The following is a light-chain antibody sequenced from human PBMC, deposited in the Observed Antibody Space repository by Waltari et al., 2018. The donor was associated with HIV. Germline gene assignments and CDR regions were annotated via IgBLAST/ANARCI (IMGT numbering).Light chain of an antibody. Sequence: SYELTQPPSVSVSPGQTASITCSGDKLGDKYACWYQQKPGRSPVLVIYQDSKLPSGIPERFSGSNSGNTATLTISGTQAMDEADYYCQAWDSSTVVFGGGTKLTVL. CDR3: QAWDSSTVV. CDR1: KLGDKY. V-gene: IGLV3-1*01. CDR2: QDS. J-gene: IGLJ2*01.